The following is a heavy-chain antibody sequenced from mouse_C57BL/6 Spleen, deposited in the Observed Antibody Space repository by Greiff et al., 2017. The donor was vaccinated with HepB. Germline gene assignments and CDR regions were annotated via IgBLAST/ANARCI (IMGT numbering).Heavy chain of an antibody. Sequence: EVKLVESGGGLVKPGGSLKLSCAASGFTFSSYAMSWVRQTPEKRLEWVATISDGGSYTYYPDNVKGRVTISRDNAKNNLYLQMSHLTSEDTAMYYCAKYGDSYFDVWGTGTTVTVSS. CDR3: AKYGDSYFDV. J-gene: IGHJ1*03. CDR1: GFTFSSYA. CDR2: ISDGGSYT. V-gene: IGHV5-4*03. D-gene: IGHD1-1*02.